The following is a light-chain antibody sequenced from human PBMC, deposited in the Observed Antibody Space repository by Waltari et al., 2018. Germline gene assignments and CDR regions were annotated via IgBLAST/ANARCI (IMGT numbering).Light chain of an antibody. V-gene: IGLV2-8*01. CDR2: EVN. CDR1: RSDVGDYKY. J-gene: IGLJ1*01. Sequence: QSALTQPPSASGSPGQSVTISCSGTRSDVGDYKYVSWYQYYPGKAPKLILYEVNKRPSGVHDRFHGSRSGSTAFLTVSGLQADDEAVYFCFSYAGSNTYVFGSGTTVTV. CDR3: FSYAGSNTYV.